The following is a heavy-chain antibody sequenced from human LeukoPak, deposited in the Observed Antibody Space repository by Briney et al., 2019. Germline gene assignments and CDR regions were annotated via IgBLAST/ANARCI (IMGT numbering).Heavy chain of an antibody. V-gene: IGHV1-2*02. CDR3: ARAGNPNLGQYYFDY. D-gene: IGHD1-14*01. Sequence: ASVKVSCKASGYTFTGYYMHWVRQAPGQGLEWMGWINPNSGGTNYAQKFQGRVTMTRDTSISTAYMELSRLRSDDTAVYYCARAGNPNLGQYYFDYWGQGTLVTVSS. CDR1: GYTFTGYY. J-gene: IGHJ4*02. CDR2: INPNSGGT.